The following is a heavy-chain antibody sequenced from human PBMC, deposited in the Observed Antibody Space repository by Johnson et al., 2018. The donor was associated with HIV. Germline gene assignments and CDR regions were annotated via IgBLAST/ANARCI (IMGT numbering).Heavy chain of an antibody. CDR2: IYDGDAT. J-gene: IGHJ3*02. V-gene: IGHV3-66*01. CDR1: GFTFSSNY. Sequence: VQLVESGGGVVQPGRSLRLSCAASGFTFSSNYMSWVRQAPGKGLEWVSIIYDGDATYYADSVKGRFTISRDNAKNTLFLQMNSLRAEDTAVYYCARASDSYCSADCYGDGFQISDQGTKVIVSS. CDR3: ARASDSYCSADCYGDGFQI. D-gene: IGHD2-21*02.